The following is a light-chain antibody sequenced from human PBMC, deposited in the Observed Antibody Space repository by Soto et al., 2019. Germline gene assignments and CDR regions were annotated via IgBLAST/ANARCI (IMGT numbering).Light chain of an antibody. V-gene: IGKV3-15*01. CDR1: QSVDGY. CDR2: GAS. Sequence: EVVMTQSPGTLSVSLGESATLSCRASQSVDGYLAWYQQKPGQAPRLLIYGASTRATDIPARFSGSGSGTEFTLTISSLQSEDFAVYYCQQYKNWPPLTFGGGTKVEIK. CDR3: QQYKNWPPLT. J-gene: IGKJ4*01.